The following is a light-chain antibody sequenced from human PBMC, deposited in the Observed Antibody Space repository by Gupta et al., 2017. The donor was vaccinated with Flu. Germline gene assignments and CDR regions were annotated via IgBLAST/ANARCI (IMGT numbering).Light chain of an antibody. CDR3: QSYDGSLSGYV. V-gene: IGLV1-40*01. CDR1: SSNIGAGYD. J-gene: IGLJ1*01. Sequence: QSALTQPPSVSGAPGQWVTISCTGSSSNIGAGYDVHWYQQLPGTAPKLLIYGNSNRPSGVPDRFSGSKSGTSAALAITGLQAEDEADYYCQSYDGSLSGYVFGAGTKVTVL. CDR2: GNS.